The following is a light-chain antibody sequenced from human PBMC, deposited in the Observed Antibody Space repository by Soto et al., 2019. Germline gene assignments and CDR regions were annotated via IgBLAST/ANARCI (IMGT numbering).Light chain of an antibody. J-gene: IGLJ1*01. CDR3: GSWDSSLSAYV. CDR1: SSNIGGNS. Sequence: SVLTQPPSVSAAPGQKGTISCSGSSSNIGGNSVSWYQQLPWTAPKLLIYDDNTRPSGIPDRFSGSKSGTSATLGITGFQTGDEADYYCGSWDSSLSAYVFGTGTKVTVL. V-gene: IGLV1-51*01. CDR2: DDN.